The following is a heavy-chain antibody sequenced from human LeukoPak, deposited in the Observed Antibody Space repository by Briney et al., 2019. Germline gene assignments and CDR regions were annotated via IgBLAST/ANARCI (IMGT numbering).Heavy chain of an antibody. D-gene: IGHD3-3*02. CDR2: INPNSGGT. Sequence: ASVKVSCKASGYTFTGYYMHWVRQAPGQGLEWMGRINPNSGGTNYAQKFQGRVTMTRDTSISTAYMELSRLRSDDTAVYYCARALLASHDYGDYWGQGTLVTVSS. CDR1: GYTFTGYY. J-gene: IGHJ4*02. V-gene: IGHV1-2*06. CDR3: ARALLASHDYGDY.